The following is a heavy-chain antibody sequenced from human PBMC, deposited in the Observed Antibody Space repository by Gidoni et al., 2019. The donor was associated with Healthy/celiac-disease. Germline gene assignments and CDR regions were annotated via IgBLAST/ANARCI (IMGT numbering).Heavy chain of an antibody. V-gene: IGHV3-15*01. CDR1: VVTFSNAW. D-gene: IGHD3-9*01. CDR2: IKSKTEGGTT. J-gene: IGHJ4*02. CDR3: TVTYYDILTGYSPTDFDY. Sequence: EVQLVESGGGLVKPGGSIRLSCAASVVTFSNAWMSGVRQAPGKGLEWVGRIKSKTEGGTTDYAAPVKGRFTISRDDSKNTLYLQMNSLKTENTAVYYCTVTYYDILTGYSPTDFDYWGQGTLVTVSS.